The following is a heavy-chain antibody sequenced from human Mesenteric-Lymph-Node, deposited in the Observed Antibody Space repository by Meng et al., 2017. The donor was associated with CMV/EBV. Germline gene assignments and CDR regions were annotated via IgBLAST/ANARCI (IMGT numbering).Heavy chain of an antibody. V-gene: IGHV4-39*01. J-gene: IGHJ5*02. Sequence: SETLSLTCTVSGVSISSGAYYWGWIRQPPGKGLEWIGSIYYSGSTYYNPSLKSRVTISVDTSKNQFSLKLSSVTAADTAVYYCARSVSTSCYEAWGQGTLVTVSS. CDR2: IYYSGST. CDR3: ARSVSTSCYEA. CDR1: GVSISSGAYY. D-gene: IGHD2-2*01.